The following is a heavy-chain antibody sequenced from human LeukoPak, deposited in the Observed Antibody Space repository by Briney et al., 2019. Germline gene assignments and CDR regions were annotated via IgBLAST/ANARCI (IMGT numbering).Heavy chain of an antibody. V-gene: IGHV3-64*01. J-gene: IGHJ4*02. CDR1: GFTFSSYA. CDR3: ARVPLGNSYYDY. D-gene: IGHD7-27*01. CDR2: ISNIGDST. Sequence: PGRSLRLSCAASGFTFSSYAMHWVRQAPGKGLEYVSAISNIGDSTYYANSVKGRFTISRDNSKNTLFLLMDSLRAEDMAVYFCARVPLGNSYYDYWGQGTLVTVSS.